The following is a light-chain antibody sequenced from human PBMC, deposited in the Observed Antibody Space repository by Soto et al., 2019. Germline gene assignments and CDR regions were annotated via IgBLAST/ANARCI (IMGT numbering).Light chain of an antibody. J-gene: IGLJ1*01. V-gene: IGLV1-40*01. Sequence: QSVLTQPPSVSGAPGQRVTISCTGGSSSIGAGYDVHWYQQVPGTAPKLLIYANRNRPSGVPDRFSGSKSGTSASLAITGLQAEDEADYYCQSYDSSLRVFGTGTKVTVL. CDR2: ANR. CDR3: QSYDSSLRV. CDR1: SSSIGAGYD.